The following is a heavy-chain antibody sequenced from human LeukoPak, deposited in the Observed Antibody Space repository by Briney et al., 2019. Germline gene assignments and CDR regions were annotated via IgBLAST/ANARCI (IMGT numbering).Heavy chain of an antibody. Sequence: SETLSLTCTVSGDSISNYYWNWIRQPAGKGLEWIGRIYSGGIKYNPSLNRRVTMSLDTSKNQFSLKVDSVTAADTAVYYCARYGVVPCAPSPYFDYWGPGILVTVSS. D-gene: IGHD2-2*01. CDR2: IYSGGI. CDR3: ARYGVVPCAPSPYFDY. V-gene: IGHV4-4*07. J-gene: IGHJ4*02. CDR1: GDSISNYY.